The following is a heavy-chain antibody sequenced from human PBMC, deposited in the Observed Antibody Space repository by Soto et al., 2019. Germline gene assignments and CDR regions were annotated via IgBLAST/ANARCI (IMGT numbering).Heavy chain of an antibody. J-gene: IGHJ6*02. CDR2: ISYDVSNK. Sequence: QTXEFLRLSCAASGFTFSSYSMHWVRQAPGKGLEWVAVISYDVSNKYYADSVKGRFTISRDNSKNTLYLQMNSLRAEDTAVYYCARDKGVVMTTHYYGMNVWGQGTTVTVSS. CDR1: GFTFSSYS. D-gene: IGHD3-22*01. V-gene: IGHV3-30-3*01. CDR3: ARDKGVVMTTHYYGMNV.